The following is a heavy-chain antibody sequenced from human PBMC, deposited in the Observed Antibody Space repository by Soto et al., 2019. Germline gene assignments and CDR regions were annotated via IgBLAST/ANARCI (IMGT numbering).Heavy chain of an antibody. CDR2: ISYDGSNK. J-gene: IGHJ6*02. CDR1: GFTFSSYA. CDR3: ARDVRSYCGYDWDYYYYYGMDV. V-gene: IGHV3-30-3*01. D-gene: IGHD5-12*01. Sequence: HPGGSLRLSCAASGFTFSSYAMHWVRQAPGKGLEWVAVISYDGSNKYYADSVKGRFTISRDNSKNTLYLQMNSLRAEDTAVYYCARDVRSYCGYDWDYYYYYGMDVWGQGTMVTVSS.